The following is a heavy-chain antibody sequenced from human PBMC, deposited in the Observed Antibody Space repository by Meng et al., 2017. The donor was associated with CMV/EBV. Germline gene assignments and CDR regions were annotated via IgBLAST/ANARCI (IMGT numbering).Heavy chain of an antibody. V-gene: IGHV1-8*03. Sequence: ASVKVSCKASAYTFINYEINWVRQATGQGLEWVGWMSPNSGNAAYTQKFQGRVTITRNTSISTAYMELSSLRSEDTAVYYCARGLRAERRLPFQKNYYYYTMDVWGQETTVTVSS. CDR3: ARGLRAERRLPFQKNYYYYTMDV. D-gene: IGHD1-1*01. CDR2: MSPNSGNA. J-gene: IGHJ6*02. CDR1: AYTFINYE.